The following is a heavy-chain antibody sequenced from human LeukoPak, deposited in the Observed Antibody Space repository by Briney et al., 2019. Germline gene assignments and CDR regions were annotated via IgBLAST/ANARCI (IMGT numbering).Heavy chain of an antibody. CDR1: GGSISSGGYY. V-gene: IGHV4-30-2*01. CDR2: IYHSGST. J-gene: IGHJ3*02. Sequence: SETLSLTCTVSGGSISSGGYYWSWIRQPPGKGLEWIGYIYHSGSTYYNPSLKSRVTISVDTSKNQFSLKLSSVTAADTAVYYCARARGRGVLWMDAFDIWGQGTMVTVSS. D-gene: IGHD3-10*01. CDR3: ARARGRGVLWMDAFDI.